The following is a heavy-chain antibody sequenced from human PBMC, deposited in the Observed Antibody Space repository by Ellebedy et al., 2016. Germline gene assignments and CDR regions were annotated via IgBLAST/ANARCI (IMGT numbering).Heavy chain of an antibody. J-gene: IGHJ5*02. CDR3: ARESRSSWYLQKQYNWFDP. CDR1: GYTFTSYG. D-gene: IGHD6-13*01. V-gene: IGHV1-18*01. CDR2: ISAYNGNT. Sequence: ASVKVSXXASGYTFTSYGISWVRQAPGQGLEWMGWISAYNGNTNYAQKLQGRVTMTTDTSTSTAYMELRSLRSDDTAVYYCARESRSSWYLQKQYNWFDPWGQGTLVTVSS.